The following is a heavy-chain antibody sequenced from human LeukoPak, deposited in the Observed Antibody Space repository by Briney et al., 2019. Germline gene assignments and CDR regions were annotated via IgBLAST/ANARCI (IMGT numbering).Heavy chain of an antibody. CDR2: INNDGTAT. V-gene: IGHV3-74*01. J-gene: IGHJ4*02. CDR1: GFTFNYFW. Sequence: TGGSLRLSCAASGFTFNYFWMHWVRQVPGKGPVWVSGINNDGTATYYAVSVKGRFTISRDNAKNTVYLQMNGLRAEDTSVYFCATVSEYCGQGTLVTVSS. CDR3: ATVSEY.